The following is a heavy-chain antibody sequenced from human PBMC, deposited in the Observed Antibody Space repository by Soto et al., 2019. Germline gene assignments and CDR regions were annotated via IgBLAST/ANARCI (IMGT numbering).Heavy chain of an antibody. CDR1: GGTFITST. Sequence: QVHLVQSGAEVKKPGSSVKVSCKASGGTFITSTISWVRQAPGQGPEWRGRIIPIINIVNNAQKFQGRVTITADKSTSTAYMELSSLRADDTAVFYCAREGGSSWPNWFDPWGQGTLVTVSS. D-gene: IGHD6-13*01. J-gene: IGHJ5*02. V-gene: IGHV1-69*02. CDR2: IIPIINIV. CDR3: AREGGSSWPNWFDP.